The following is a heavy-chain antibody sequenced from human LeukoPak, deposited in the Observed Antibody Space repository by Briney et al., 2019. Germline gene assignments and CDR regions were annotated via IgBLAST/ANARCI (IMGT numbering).Heavy chain of an antibody. Sequence: GGSLRLFCAASGFTFSNAWMSWVRQAPGKGLEWVGRIKSKTDGGTTDYAAPVKGRFTISRDDSKNTLYLQMNSLKTEDTAVYYCTRADWWIQLWFFSYWGQGTLVTVSS. J-gene: IGHJ4*02. CDR2: IKSKTDGGTT. D-gene: IGHD5-18*01. V-gene: IGHV3-15*01. CDR1: GFTFSNAW. CDR3: TRADWWIQLWFFSY.